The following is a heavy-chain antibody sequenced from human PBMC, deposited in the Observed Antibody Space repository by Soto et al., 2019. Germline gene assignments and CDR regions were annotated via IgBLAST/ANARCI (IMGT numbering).Heavy chain of an antibody. CDR3: AKSDASGGNSLLFEN. CDR1: GFTFSNYA. V-gene: IGHV3-23*01. CDR2: ISGSGGDT. J-gene: IGHJ4*02. D-gene: IGHD2-21*01. Sequence: EVQLLESGGGLVQPGGSLRLSCAASGFTFSNYAMNWVRQAPGKGLEWVSTISGSGGDTDHADSVKGRFTISRDNSKNTVYVQMNSLRAEDTAIYYCAKSDASGGNSLLFENWGQGTLVTVSS.